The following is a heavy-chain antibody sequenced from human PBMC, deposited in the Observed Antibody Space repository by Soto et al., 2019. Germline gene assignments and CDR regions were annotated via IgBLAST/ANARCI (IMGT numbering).Heavy chain of an antibody. V-gene: IGHV3-7*05. CDR2: IKQDGSEK. CDR3: ARESHFYYYGMDV. Sequence: GGSLRLSCAASGFTFSSYCMSWVRQAPGKGLEWVANIKQDGSEKYYVDSVKGRFTISRDNAKNSLSLQMNSLRAEDTAVYYCARESHFYYYGMDVWGHGTTVTVSS. J-gene: IGHJ6*02. CDR1: GFTFSSYC.